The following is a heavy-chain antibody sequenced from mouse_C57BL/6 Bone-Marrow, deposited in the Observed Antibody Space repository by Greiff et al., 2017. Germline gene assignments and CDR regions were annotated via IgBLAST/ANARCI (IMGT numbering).Heavy chain of an antibody. CDR2: IDPETGGT. CDR1: GYTFTDYE. Sequence: VQLQQSGAELVRPGASVTLSCKASGYTFTDYEMHWVKQTPVHGLEWIGAIDPETGGTAYNQKFKGKAILTADKSSSTAYMELRSLTSEDSAVYYCTRWMSDYAMDYWGQGTSVTVSS. CDR3: TRWMSDYAMDY. V-gene: IGHV1-15*01. J-gene: IGHJ4*01.